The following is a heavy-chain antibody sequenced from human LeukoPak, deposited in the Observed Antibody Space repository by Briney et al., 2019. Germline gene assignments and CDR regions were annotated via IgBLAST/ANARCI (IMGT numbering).Heavy chain of an antibody. CDR3: ARVSANYFDY. CDR2: IKHDGSEK. J-gene: IGHJ4*02. Sequence: GGSLRLSCAASGFTFSGYWMTWVRQAPGKGLEWVANIKHDGSEKFYVDSVKGRFTISRDNAKHSLYLQINSLRAEDTAVYYCARVSANYFDYWGQGTLVTVSS. CDR1: GFTFSGYW. V-gene: IGHV3-7*02. D-gene: IGHD2-21*02.